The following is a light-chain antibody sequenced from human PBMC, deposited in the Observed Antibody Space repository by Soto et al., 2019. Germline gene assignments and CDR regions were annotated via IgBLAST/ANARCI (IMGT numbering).Light chain of an antibody. J-gene: IGKJ1*01. CDR3: QHYNSYSWA. CDR1: QSISSW. CDR2: KAS. V-gene: IGKV1-5*03. Sequence: DIKMTQSPSTLSGSVGDRVTITCRASQSISSWLAWYQQKPGKAPKLLIYKASTLKSGVPSRFSGSGSGTEFTLTISSLQSEDFAAYYCQHYNSYSWAFGQGTKVDIK.